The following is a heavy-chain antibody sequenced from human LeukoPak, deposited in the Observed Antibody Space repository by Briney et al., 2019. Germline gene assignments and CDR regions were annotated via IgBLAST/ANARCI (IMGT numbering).Heavy chain of an antibody. J-gene: IGHJ4*02. V-gene: IGHV3-48*03. CDR3: AARVGVYGSGNYYNVDY. CDR2: ISSGGTTI. Sequence: GGSLRHSCAATGLTFSSYEMNWVRQAPGKGLEWGSYISSGGTTIYYADSVKGRFTISRDNAKNSLYLQMNSLRAEDTAVYYCAARVGVYGSGNYYNVDYWGQGTLVTVSS. CDR1: GLTFSSYE. D-gene: IGHD3-10*01.